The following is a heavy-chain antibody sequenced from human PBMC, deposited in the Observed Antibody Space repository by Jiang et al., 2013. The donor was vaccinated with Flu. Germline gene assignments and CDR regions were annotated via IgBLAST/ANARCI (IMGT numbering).Heavy chain of an antibody. CDR3: ARDRLLIAVADDYTMGY. V-gene: IGHV3-7*03. CDR2: IKQDGSEK. D-gene: IGHD6-19*01. Sequence: VQLLESGGGLVQPGGSLRLSCAASGFTFSSYWMSWVRQAPGKGLEWVANIKQDGSEKYYVDSVKGRFTISRDNAKNSLYLQMNSLRAEDTAVYYCARDRLLIAVADDYTMGYWGQGTLVTVSS. CDR1: GFTFSSYW. J-gene: IGHJ4*02.